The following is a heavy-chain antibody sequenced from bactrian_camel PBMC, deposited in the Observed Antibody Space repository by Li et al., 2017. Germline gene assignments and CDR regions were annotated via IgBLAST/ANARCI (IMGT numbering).Heavy chain of an antibody. CDR2: IASDGSA. Sequence: HVQLVESGGGSVQAGGSLRLSCAGSGYIANTYCLAWFRQAPGKEREGVAAIASDGSAIFAESVEGRFTISKDNTKNMLYLQMSSLKPEDSAMYYCCGNCGICRDANWPPYWGRGTQVTVS. J-gene: IGHJ4*01. D-gene: IGHD7*01. V-gene: IGHV3S53*01. CDR1: GYIANTYC. CDR3: CGNCGICRDANWPPY.